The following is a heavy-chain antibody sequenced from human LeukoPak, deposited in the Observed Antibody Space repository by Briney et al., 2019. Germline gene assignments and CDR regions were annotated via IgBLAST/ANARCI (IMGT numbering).Heavy chain of an antibody. Sequence: SETLSLTCTVSGGSISSSDHYWAWIRQPPGKTLEWIGNIFSDGSTYYNPSLKSRVTISVDTSKNQFSLKLTSATAADTAVYYCARQGFDPWGQGTLVTVSS. V-gene: IGHV4-39*01. CDR3: ARQGFDP. CDR2: IFSDGST. CDR1: GGSISSSDHY. J-gene: IGHJ5*02.